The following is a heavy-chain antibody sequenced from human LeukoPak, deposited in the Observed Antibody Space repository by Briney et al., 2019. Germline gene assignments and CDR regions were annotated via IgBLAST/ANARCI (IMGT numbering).Heavy chain of an antibody. CDR1: GGSFSGYY. CDR2: INHSGNS. CDR3: ARGLTH. Sequence: SETLSLTCSVYGGSFSGYYWRWIRQPPGKGLEWIGEINHSGNSNYNPSLKSRVTISVDTSKNQFSLKLNSVTAADTGVYYCARGLTHGGQGNLVTVSS. J-gene: IGHJ4*02. V-gene: IGHV4-34*01.